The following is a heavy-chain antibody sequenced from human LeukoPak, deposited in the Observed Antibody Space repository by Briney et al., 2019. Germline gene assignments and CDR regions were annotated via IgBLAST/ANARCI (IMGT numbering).Heavy chain of an antibody. V-gene: IGHV4-31*03. Sequence: SETLSLTCTVSGGSISSGGYYWSWIRQHPGKGLEWIGYIYYSGSTYYNPSLKSRVTISVDTSKNQLSLKLSSVTAADTAVYYCARGLSDSSSWYPLVYFDYWGQGTLVTVSS. CDR2: IYYSGST. CDR3: ARGLSDSSSWYPLVYFDY. CDR1: GGSISSGGYY. D-gene: IGHD6-13*01. J-gene: IGHJ4*02.